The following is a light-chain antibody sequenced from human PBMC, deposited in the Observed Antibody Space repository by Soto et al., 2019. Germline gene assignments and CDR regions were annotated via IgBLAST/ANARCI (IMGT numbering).Light chain of an antibody. Sequence: DIQMTQSPSTLSASVGDRVTITCRASQSISSWLAWYQQKPGKAPKLLIYDASSLESGVPSRFSGSGSDTEFTLTINTLTPDDFATYHCQQYNRYSLTFGGGTKVEIK. CDR3: QQYNRYSLT. CDR1: QSISSW. J-gene: IGKJ4*01. CDR2: DAS. V-gene: IGKV1-5*01.